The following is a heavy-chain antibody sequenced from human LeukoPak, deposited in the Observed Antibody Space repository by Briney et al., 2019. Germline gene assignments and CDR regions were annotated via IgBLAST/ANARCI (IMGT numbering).Heavy chain of an antibody. CDR2: INPNSGGT. CDR3: ARESAPGPLEDLAHFDY. V-gene: IGHV1-2*02. CDR1: GYTFTGYY. Sequence: GASVKVSCKASGYTFTGYYMHWVRQAPGQGLEWMGWINPNSGGTNYAQKFQGRVTMTRDTSISTAYMELSRLRSDDTAVYYCARESAPGPLEDLAHFDYWGQGTLVTVSS. D-gene: IGHD2-15*01. J-gene: IGHJ4*02.